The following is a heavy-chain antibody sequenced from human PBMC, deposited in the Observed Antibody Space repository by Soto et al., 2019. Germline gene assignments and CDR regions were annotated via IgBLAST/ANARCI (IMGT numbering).Heavy chain of an antibody. CDR1: GFTFSSYS. D-gene: IGHD2-2*01. J-gene: IGHJ4*02. V-gene: IGHV3-48*04. CDR2: ISSDGSSI. Sequence: GGSLRLSCAASGFTFSSYSMNWVRQAPGKGREWVSYISSDGSSIYYAVSVKGRFTISRDNAKNTLHLQMNSLRAEDTAVYYCARVPYCSSSSCYSYFDSWGQGTLVTVSS. CDR3: ARVPYCSSSSCYSYFDS.